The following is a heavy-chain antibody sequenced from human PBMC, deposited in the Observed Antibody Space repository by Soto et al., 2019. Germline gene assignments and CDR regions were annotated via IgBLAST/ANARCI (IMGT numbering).Heavy chain of an antibody. CDR2: INSDGSST. CDR1: GFTFSSYW. D-gene: IGHD3-10*01. Sequence: EVQLVESGGGLVQPGGSLRLSCAASGFTFSSYWMHWVRQAPGKGLVWVSRINSDGSSTSYADSVKGRFTISRDNAKNTLYLQMNSLRAEDTAVYYCAREGRGGNAFDIWGQGTMATVSS. J-gene: IGHJ3*02. V-gene: IGHV3-74*01. CDR3: AREGRGGNAFDI.